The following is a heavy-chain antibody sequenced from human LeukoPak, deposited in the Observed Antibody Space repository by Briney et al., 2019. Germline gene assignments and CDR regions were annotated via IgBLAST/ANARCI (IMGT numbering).Heavy chain of an antibody. CDR3: ARDLVNRGYDVPGDT. CDR2: ISYDGSNK. J-gene: IGHJ5*02. CDR1: GFTFSSYA. V-gene: IGHV3-30-3*01. D-gene: IGHD5-12*01. Sequence: PGGSLRLSCAASGFTFSSYAMHWVRQAPGKGLEWVAVISYDGSNKYYADSVKGRFTISRDNSKNTLYLQMNSLRAEDTAVYYCARDLVNRGYDVPGDTWGQGTVVTVSS.